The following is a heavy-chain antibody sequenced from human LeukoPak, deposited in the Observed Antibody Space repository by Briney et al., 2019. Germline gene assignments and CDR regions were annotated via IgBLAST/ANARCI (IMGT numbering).Heavy chain of an antibody. V-gene: IGHV4-59*08. CDR1: GGSFSGYY. D-gene: IGHD2-15*01. CDR2: IYYSGST. Sequence: PSETLSLTCAVYGGSFSGYYWSWIRQPPGKGLEWIGYIYYSGSTNYNPSLKSRVTISVDTSKNQFSLKLSSVTAADTAVYYCATREECSGGSCSWGYYGMDVWGQGTTVTVSS. CDR3: ATREECSGGSCSWGYYGMDV. J-gene: IGHJ6*02.